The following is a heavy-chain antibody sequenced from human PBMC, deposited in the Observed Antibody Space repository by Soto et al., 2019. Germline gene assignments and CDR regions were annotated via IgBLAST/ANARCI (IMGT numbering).Heavy chain of an antibody. CDR1: GYTFTNYG. D-gene: IGHD3-10*01. V-gene: IGHV1-18*01. Sequence: QVQLVQSGGEVKKPGASVKVSCKASGYTFTNYGISWVRQAPGQGLEWMGWINVYNGNTKYAQKVQGRVTMTTDTSTRTAYMELRSLRSDEPAVYYCARGVGSGSYYNKYNWFDPWGQGTLVTVSS. J-gene: IGHJ5*02. CDR2: INVYNGNT. CDR3: ARGVGSGSYYNKYNWFDP.